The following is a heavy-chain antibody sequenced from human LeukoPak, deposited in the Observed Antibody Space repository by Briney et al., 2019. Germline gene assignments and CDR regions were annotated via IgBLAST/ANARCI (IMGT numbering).Heavy chain of an antibody. V-gene: IGHV3-33*01. Sequence: PGGSLRLSCAASGFTFSSYGMHWVRQAPGKGLEWVAVMWYGGTDEYYADSVKGRFSISRDNSKNMLYLQMNSLRAEDTAIYYCARGLYCTSSSCYFGGGNFYYYMDVWGRGTTVTVSS. CDR2: MWYGGTDE. CDR3: ARGLYCTSSSCYFGGGNFYYYMDV. J-gene: IGHJ6*03. D-gene: IGHD2-2*01. CDR1: GFTFSSYG.